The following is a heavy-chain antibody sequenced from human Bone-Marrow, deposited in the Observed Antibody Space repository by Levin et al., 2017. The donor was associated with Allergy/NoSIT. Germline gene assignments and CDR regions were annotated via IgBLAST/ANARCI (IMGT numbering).Heavy chain of an antibody. Sequence: PSETLSLTCAVYGGSFSGYYWSWIRQPPGKGLEWIGEINHSGSTNYNPSLKSRVTISVDTSKNQFSLKLSSVTAADTAVYYCARRVEITIFGVVTTFDYWGQGTLVTVSS. J-gene: IGHJ4*02. CDR3: ARRVEITIFGVVTTFDY. V-gene: IGHV4-34*01. D-gene: IGHD3-3*01. CDR1: GGSFSGYY. CDR2: INHSGST.